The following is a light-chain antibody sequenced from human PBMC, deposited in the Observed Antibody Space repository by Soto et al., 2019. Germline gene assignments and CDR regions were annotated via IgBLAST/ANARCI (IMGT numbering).Light chain of an antibody. V-gene: IGKV3-15*01. CDR2: AAS. CDR1: QSVSTN. J-gene: IGKJ2*01. CDR3: QQYNKWPPYT. Sequence: ETVMTQSPVTLSVSPGDRAALSCRASQSVSTNLAWYQQKPGQPPRLLIYAASTRATGVPARFSGSGSGTEFTLTISSLQSEDFAVYFCQQYNKWPPYTFGQGTKLEIK.